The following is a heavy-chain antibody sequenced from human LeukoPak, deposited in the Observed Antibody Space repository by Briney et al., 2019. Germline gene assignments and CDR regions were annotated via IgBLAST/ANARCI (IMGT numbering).Heavy chain of an antibody. D-gene: IGHD1-26*01. CDR1: GFTFSSYT. J-gene: IGHJ4*02. CDR3: AKGVGWDLTPFDY. V-gene: IGHV3-21*04. CDR2: ISSRSTYI. Sequence: GGSLRLSCAASGFTFSSYTLNWVRQAPGKGLEWVSSISSRSTYIYYGDSVKGRFTVSRDNAKNTLYLQMNSLRAEDTAVYYCAKGVGWDLTPFDYWGQGTLVTVSS.